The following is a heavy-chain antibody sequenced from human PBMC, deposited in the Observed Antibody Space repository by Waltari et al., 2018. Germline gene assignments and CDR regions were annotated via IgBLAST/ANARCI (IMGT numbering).Heavy chain of an antibody. CDR3: ARVGRVATPHSYFDY. V-gene: IGHV3-30*01. CDR2: ISYDGSNK. Sequence: QVQLVESGGGVVQPGRSLRLSCAASGFTFSSYAMHWVRQAPGKGREWVAVISYDGSNKYYADSVKGRFTISRDNSKNTLYLQMNSLRAEDTAVYYCARVGRVATPHSYFDYWGQGTLVTVSS. CDR1: GFTFSSYA. D-gene: IGHD5-12*01. J-gene: IGHJ4*02.